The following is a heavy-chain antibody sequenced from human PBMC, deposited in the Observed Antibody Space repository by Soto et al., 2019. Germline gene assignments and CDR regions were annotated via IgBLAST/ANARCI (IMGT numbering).Heavy chain of an antibody. CDR1: GFTFSNYA. D-gene: IGHD4-17*01. J-gene: IGHJ4*02. CDR3: ARDLGNNYGSFAY. Sequence: PGGSLSLSCVASGFTFSNYAMNWVRQAPGKGLEWVAVISYDGSNKYYADSVKGRITISRDNSRNTLYLQMNNLRAEDTAMYYCARDLGNNYGSFAYWGQGTLVTVSS. CDR2: ISYDGSNK. V-gene: IGHV3-30-3*01.